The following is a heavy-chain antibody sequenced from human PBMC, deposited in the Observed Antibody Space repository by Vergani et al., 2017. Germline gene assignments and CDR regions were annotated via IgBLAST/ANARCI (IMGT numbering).Heavy chain of an antibody. Sequence: EVQLVESGGGLVKPGGSLRLSCAASGFTFSSFSMNWVRQSPGKGLEWVSSITSSGSYIYYADSVKGRFTISRDNAKNSLYLQMNSLRAEDTAVYYCANFLWLHPFDYWGQGTLVTVSS. CDR1: GFTFSSFS. D-gene: IGHD2-21*01. V-gene: IGHV3-21*01. J-gene: IGHJ4*02. CDR3: ANFLWLHPFDY. CDR2: ITSSGSYI.